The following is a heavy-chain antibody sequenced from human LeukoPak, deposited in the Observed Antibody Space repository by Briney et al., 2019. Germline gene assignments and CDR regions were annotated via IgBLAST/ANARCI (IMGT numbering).Heavy chain of an antibody. CDR3: TTVPLRLWFGELWGFDY. CDR2: IKSTTDGGTT. J-gene: IGHJ4*02. Sequence: PGRSLRLSCAASGFTFSNAWMSWVRQAPGKGLEWVGRIKSTTDGGTTDYAAPVKGRFTISRDDSKNTLYLQMNSLKTEDTAVYYCTTVPLRLWFGELWGFDYWGQGTLVTVSS. CDR1: GFTFSNAW. D-gene: IGHD3-10*01. V-gene: IGHV3-15*01.